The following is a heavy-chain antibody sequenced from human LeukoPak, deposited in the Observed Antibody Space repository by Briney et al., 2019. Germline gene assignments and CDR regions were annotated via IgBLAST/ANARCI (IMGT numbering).Heavy chain of an antibody. Sequence: PGGSLRLSCAASGFTLSSYSMSWVRQAPGKGLEWVSYISSLSSIIYYADSVKGRFTISRDNAKNSLYLQTNSLRGEDTAVYYCARDFRFASDYWGQGTLVTVSS. CDR3: ARDFRFASDY. J-gene: IGHJ4*02. CDR1: GFTLSSYS. CDR2: ISSLSSII. V-gene: IGHV3-48*01. D-gene: IGHD3-3*01.